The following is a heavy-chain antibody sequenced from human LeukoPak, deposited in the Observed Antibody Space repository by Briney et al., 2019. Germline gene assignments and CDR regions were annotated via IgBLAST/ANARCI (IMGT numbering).Heavy chain of an antibody. D-gene: IGHD2-2*01. J-gene: IGHJ4*02. CDR2: IYPGDSDT. CDR1: GSSFTSYW. CDR3: ARLGGGEGYCSSTSCCKTLDY. V-gene: IGHV5-51*01. Sequence: GESLKISCKGSGSSFTSYWIGWVRQMPGKGLEWMGIIYPGDSDTRYSPSFQGQVTISADKSISTAYLQWSSLKASDTAMYYCARLGGGEGYCSSTSCCKTLDYWGQGTLVTVSS.